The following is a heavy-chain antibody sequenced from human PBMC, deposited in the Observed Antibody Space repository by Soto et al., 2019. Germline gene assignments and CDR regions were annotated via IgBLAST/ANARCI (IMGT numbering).Heavy chain of an antibody. V-gene: IGHV3-21*01. Sequence: KTGGSLRLSCEASGFTFSHVSMNWVRQVPGKGLEWVASISSGSSDTWYADSVKGRFIISRDNAQNSLFLQMNTLRPEDTAMYYCARVAYWGPGTQVTVSS. CDR2: ISSGSSDT. CDR3: ARVAY. J-gene: IGHJ4*02. CDR1: GFTFSHVS.